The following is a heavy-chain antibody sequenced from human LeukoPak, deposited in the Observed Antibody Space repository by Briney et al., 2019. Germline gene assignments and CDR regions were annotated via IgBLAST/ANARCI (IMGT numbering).Heavy chain of an antibody. J-gene: IGHJ4*02. D-gene: IGHD4-17*01. CDR3: ARDYADYVGYFFFDY. Sequence: TGGSLRLSCVASGFTFNNYAMNWVRQAPGKGLEWVSSISGGGETTYYADSAKGRFTISRDNSQNTLYLQMNSLRAEDTAVYYCARDYADYVGYFFFDYWGQGTLVTVPS. CDR2: ISGGGETT. V-gene: IGHV3-23*01. CDR1: GFTFNNYA.